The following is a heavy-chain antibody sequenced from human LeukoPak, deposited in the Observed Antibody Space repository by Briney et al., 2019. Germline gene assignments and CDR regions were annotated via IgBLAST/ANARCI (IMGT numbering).Heavy chain of an antibody. CDR2: IRYDGSNK. Sequence: GGSLRLSCAASGFTFSTNGMHWVRQAPGKGLEWVAFIRYDGSNKYYADSVKGRFTISRDNSKNTLYLQINSLRAGGQALYYCAKDQPYSSSWYSFDYWGQGTLVTVSS. V-gene: IGHV3-30*02. D-gene: IGHD6-13*01. J-gene: IGHJ4*02. CDR3: AKDQPYSSSWYSFDY. CDR1: GFTFSTNG.